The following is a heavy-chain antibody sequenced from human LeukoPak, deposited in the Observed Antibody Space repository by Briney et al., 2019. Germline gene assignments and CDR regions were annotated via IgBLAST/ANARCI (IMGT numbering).Heavy chain of an antibody. CDR3: ARDGGKGYEIDY. V-gene: IGHV3-48*01. J-gene: IGHJ4*02. D-gene: IGHD2-2*01. Sequence: GGSLRLSCVVSGFPLSNNPMNWVRQAPGKGLEWVSYISTAITTTYYAESVKGRFTISRDNAKNSLYLQMNSLRVEDTAVYYCARDGGKGYEIDYWGQGTLVTVSS. CDR1: GFPLSNNP. CDR2: ISTAITTT.